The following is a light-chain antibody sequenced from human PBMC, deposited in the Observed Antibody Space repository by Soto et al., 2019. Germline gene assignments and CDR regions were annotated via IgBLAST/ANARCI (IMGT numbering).Light chain of an antibody. V-gene: IGKV3-15*01. CDR3: QQYDYWLS. CDR2: DAS. CDR1: QSVSSN. Sequence: IVMTQSPATLSVSPGERATLSCRAGQSVSSNLAWYQQKPGQAPRLLIYDASTRAAGIPARFSGSGSGTEFTLTINSLQSEDFAVYYCQQYDYWLSFGPGTKVDIK. J-gene: IGKJ3*01.